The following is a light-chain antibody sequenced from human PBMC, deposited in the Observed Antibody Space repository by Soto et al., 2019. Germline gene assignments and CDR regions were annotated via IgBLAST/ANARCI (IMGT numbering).Light chain of an antibody. Sequence: EIVMTQSPATLSVSPGDGATLSCRASQSVDSNLAWYQQKPGQTPRLLIYGASTRPTGIPARFSGSGSGTEFTLTISSLQSEDSAVYYCQHRWNWAYGFGQGTKLEI. J-gene: IGKJ2*03. CDR3: QHRWNWAYG. CDR2: GAS. CDR1: QSVDSN. V-gene: IGKV3D-15*01.